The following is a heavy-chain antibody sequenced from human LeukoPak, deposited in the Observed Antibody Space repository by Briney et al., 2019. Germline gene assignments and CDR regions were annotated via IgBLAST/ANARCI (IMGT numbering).Heavy chain of an antibody. CDR2: IRRKGYGGTT. CDR1: GFTFGDYS. CDR3: TRDHDFWSGPFDV. D-gene: IGHD3-3*01. J-gene: IGHJ6*04. Sequence: GGSLRLSCTASGFTFGDYSLSWVRQAPEKGLEWVGFIRRKGYGGTTEYAPTVKGRFIISRDDSKSTAYLQMNSLKTEDTAVYYCTRDHDFWSGPFDVWGKGTTVTVSS. V-gene: IGHV3-49*04.